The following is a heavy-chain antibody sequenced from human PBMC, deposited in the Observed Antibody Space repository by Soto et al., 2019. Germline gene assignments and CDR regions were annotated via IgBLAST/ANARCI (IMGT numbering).Heavy chain of an antibody. D-gene: IGHD3-9*01. CDR2: ISAYNGNT. CDR3: ARATCYDIVTGDLYYYYGMDV. CDR1: GYTFTSYG. Sequence: ASVKVSCKASGYTFTSYGISWVRQAPGQGLEWMGWISAYNGNTNYAQKLQGRVTMTTDTSTSTAYMELRSLRSDDTAVYYCARATCYDIVTGDLYYYYGMDVWGQGTTVTVSS. J-gene: IGHJ6*02. V-gene: IGHV1-18*04.